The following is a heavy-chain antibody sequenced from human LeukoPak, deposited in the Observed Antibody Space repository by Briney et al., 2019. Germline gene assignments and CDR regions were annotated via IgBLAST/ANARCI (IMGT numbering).Heavy chain of an antibody. CDR2: INPNSGGT. CDR1: GYTFTGYY. J-gene: IGHJ3*02. D-gene: IGHD3-9*01. CDR3: AGPFFTEGKTGFTNTVFDM. Sequence: ASVKVSCKASGYTFTGYYMHWVRQAPGQGLEWMGWINPNSGGTNYAQKFQGRDTMTRETSISTAYVELSRMRSDDTAVYYCAGPFFTEGKTGFTNTVFDMGGKGTMVP. V-gene: IGHV1-2*02.